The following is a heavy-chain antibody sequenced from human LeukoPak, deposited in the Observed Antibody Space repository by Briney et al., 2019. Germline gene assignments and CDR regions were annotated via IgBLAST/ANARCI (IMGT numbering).Heavy chain of an antibody. CDR3: ARTPGIAAAGPLDY. J-gene: IGHJ4*02. Sequence: ASVKVSCKASGGTFSSYAISWVRQAPGQGLEWMGWINTNTGNPTYAQGFTGRFVFSLDTSVSTAYLQISSLKAEDTAVYYCARTPGIAAAGPLDYWGQGTLVTVSS. CDR1: GGTFSSYA. CDR2: INTNTGNP. V-gene: IGHV7-4-1*02. D-gene: IGHD6-13*01.